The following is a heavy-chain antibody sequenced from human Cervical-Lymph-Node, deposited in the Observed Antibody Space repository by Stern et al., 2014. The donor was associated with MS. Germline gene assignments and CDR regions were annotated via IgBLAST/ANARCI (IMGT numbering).Heavy chain of an antibody. J-gene: IGHJ4*02. V-gene: IGHV3-11*01. D-gene: IGHD3-16*01. CDR2: ITNDGRTT. CDR1: GFTFSDFY. CDR3: ARDALGASASRFLDH. Sequence: QVQLVQSGGNLVKPGGSLRLSCAASGFTFSDFYMAWIRQAPGKGLEWISYITNDGRTTFYADSLEGRFTISRDNAKNSLYLQVNSLRVEDTAMYYCARDALGASASRFLDHWGRGTLVTVSS.